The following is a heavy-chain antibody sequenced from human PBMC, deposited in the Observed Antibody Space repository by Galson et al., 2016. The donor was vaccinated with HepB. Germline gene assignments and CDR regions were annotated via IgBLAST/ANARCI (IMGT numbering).Heavy chain of an antibody. Sequence: SGDTFSIYVMSWVRQTPGQGLEWMGDIIPMFGTSNYAQKFQGRVTISADKSTSTAYLELSSLRSEDTAVYYCARGFGLRDCSGGRCYNFNYWGQGTLVTVSS. CDR1: GDTFSIYV. D-gene: IGHD2-15*01. CDR2: IIPMFGTS. CDR3: ARGFGLRDCSGGRCYNFNY. J-gene: IGHJ4*02. V-gene: IGHV1-69*06.